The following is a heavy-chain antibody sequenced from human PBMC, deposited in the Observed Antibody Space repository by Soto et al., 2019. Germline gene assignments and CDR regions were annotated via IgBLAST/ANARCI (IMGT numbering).Heavy chain of an antibody. CDR1: GSYIKSSGYY. J-gene: IGHJ4*02. V-gene: IGHV4-39*01. Sequence: PSETLSLTCTVSGSYIKSSGYYWSWIRQPPGKGLEWIGSMFYGVSTYYNPSLKSRVTVSVDTSKNQFSLNLRSVTAADTAVYYCARLPSRHLVDYWGQGTLVTVSS. CDR3: ARLPSRHLVDY. D-gene: IGHD3-3*02. CDR2: MFYGVST.